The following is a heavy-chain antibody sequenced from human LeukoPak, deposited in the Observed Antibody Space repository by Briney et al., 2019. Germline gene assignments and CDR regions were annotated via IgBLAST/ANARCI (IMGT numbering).Heavy chain of an antibody. V-gene: IGHV1-18*01. CDR2: ISAYNGNT. D-gene: IGHD3-9*01. CDR3: ARAGNILTGYYLGNWFDP. CDR1: GYTFSRHG. J-gene: IGHJ5*02. Sequence: AASVKVSCKTSGYTFSRHGITWVRQAPGQGLEWMGWISAYNGNTNYAQKLQGRVTMTTDTSTSTAYMELRSLRSDDTAVYYCARAGNILTGYYLGNWFDPWGQGTLVTVSS.